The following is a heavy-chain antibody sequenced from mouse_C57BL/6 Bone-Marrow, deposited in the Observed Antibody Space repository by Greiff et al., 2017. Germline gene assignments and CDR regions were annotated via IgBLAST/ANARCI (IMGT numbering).Heavy chain of an antibody. V-gene: IGHV1-63*01. CDR2: IYPGGGYT. J-gene: IGHJ4*01. Sequence: VRLQQSGAELVRPGTSVKMSCKASGYTFTNYWIGWAKQRPGHGLEWIGDIYPGGGYTNYNEKFKGKATLTADKSSSTAYMQFSSLTSEDSAIYYCARYYSNYYYAMDYWGQGTSVTVSS. D-gene: IGHD2-5*01. CDR3: ARYYSNYYYAMDY. CDR1: GYTFTNYW.